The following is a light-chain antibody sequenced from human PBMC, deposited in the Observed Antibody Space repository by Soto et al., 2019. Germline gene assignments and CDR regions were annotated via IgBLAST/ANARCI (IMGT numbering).Light chain of an antibody. CDR2: ELF. J-gene: IGKJ1*01. V-gene: IGKV2D-29*01. CDR3: MQSIQLPWT. Sequence: VMTQTPLSLSVTPGQPASISCKSSQSLLHSNGKTYMYWYLQKPGQPPQLMIFELFNRFSRVPDRFSGRGSYTDFTLEISRVEAEDVVVYYFMQSIQLPWTFGQGTKVEI. CDR1: QSLLHSNGKTY.